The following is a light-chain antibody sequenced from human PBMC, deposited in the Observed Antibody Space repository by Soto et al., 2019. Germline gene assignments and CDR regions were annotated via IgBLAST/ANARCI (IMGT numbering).Light chain of an antibody. CDR1: QSLLH. J-gene: IGKJ1*01. CDR2: WAS. V-gene: IGKV4-1*01. Sequence: DIVMTQSPDSLAVSLGERATINCKSSQSLLHLAWYQQKPGQPPKLLIYWASTRESGVPDRFSGSGSGTDFTLTISSLQAKDVAVYYCQQYYTTPVTFGQGTKVEIK. CDR3: QQYYTTPVT.